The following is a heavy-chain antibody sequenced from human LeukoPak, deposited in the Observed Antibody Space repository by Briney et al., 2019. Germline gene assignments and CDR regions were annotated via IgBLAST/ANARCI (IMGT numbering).Heavy chain of an antibody. J-gene: IGHJ4*02. CDR3: AKPTRITIFGVAEYYFDY. V-gene: IGHV3-30*02. CDR2: IRYDGSNK. CDR1: GFTFSSYG. Sequence: GGSLRLSCAASGFTFSSYGMHWVRQAPGKGLEWVAFIRYDGSNKYYADSVKGRFTISRDNSKNTLYLQMNGLRAEDTAVYYRAKPTRITIFGVAEYYFDYWGQGTLVTVSS. D-gene: IGHD3-3*01.